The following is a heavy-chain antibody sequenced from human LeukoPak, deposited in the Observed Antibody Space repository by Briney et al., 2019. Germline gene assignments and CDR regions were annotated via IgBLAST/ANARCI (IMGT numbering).Heavy chain of an antibody. Sequence: ASVKVSCKASGYTFTGYHMHWVRQAPGQGLEWMGRINPNTGGTDYAQKFQGRVTMTRDTSISTAYMDLSRLRSDDTAVYYCARDDCRSTSCLFDYWGEGPLVTVSS. V-gene: IGHV1-2*06. D-gene: IGHD2-2*01. CDR3: ARDDCRSTSCLFDY. J-gene: IGHJ4*02. CDR1: GYTFTGYH. CDR2: INPNTGGT.